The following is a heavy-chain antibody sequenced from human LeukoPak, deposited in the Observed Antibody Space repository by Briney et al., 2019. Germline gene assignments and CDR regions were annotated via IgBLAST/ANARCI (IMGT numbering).Heavy chain of an antibody. D-gene: IGHD6-13*01. J-gene: IGHJ3*02. CDR1: GFTFSSYD. CDR3: AKGLYSSSWPDAFDI. Sequence: GGSLRLSCAASGFTFSSYDMNWVRQAPGKGLEWVSYIRSSGSTIYYADSVKGRVTISRDNSKNTLYLQMNSLRAEDTAVYYCAKGLYSSSWPDAFDIWGQGTMVTVSS. V-gene: IGHV3-48*01. CDR2: IRSSGSTI.